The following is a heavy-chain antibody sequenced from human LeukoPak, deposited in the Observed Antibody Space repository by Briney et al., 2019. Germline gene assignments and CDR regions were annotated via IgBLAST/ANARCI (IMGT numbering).Heavy chain of an antibody. Sequence: PSETLSLTCAVYGGTFSGYYWSWIRQPPGKGLEWIGEINHSGSTNYNPSLKSRVTISVDTSKNQFSLKLSSVTAADTAVYYCARVRRSREMATNTRSDYWGQGTLVTVSS. J-gene: IGHJ4*02. V-gene: IGHV4-34*01. D-gene: IGHD5-24*01. CDR2: INHSGST. CDR1: GGTFSGYY. CDR3: ARVRRSREMATNTRSDY.